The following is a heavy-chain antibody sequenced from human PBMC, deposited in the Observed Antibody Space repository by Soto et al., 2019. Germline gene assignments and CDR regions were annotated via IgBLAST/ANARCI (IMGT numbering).Heavy chain of an antibody. CDR2: IYPGDSDT. V-gene: IGHV5-51*01. Sequence: PGESLKISCKGSGYSFTSYWIGWVRQMPGKGLEWMGIIYPGDSDTRYSPSFQGQVTISADKSISTAYLQWSSLKASDTAMYYCARRGSQDYDFWRQSYYYYGMDVWGQGTTVTVSS. J-gene: IGHJ6*02. CDR1: GYSFTSYW. CDR3: ARRGSQDYDFWRQSYYYYGMDV. D-gene: IGHD3-3*01.